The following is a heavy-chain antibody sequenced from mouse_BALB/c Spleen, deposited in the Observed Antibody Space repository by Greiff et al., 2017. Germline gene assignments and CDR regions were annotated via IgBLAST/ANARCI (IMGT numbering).Heavy chain of an antibody. Sequence: VKLQESGPGLVAPSQSLSITCTVSGFSLTSYGVHWVRQPPGKGLEWLGVIWAGGSTNYNSALMSRLSISKDNSKSQVFLKMNSLQTDDTAMYYCARDLRGGLRWYFDVWGAGTTVTVSS. CDR1: GFSLTSYG. CDR3: ARDLRGGLRWYFDV. J-gene: IGHJ1*01. V-gene: IGHV2-9*02. CDR2: IWAGGST. D-gene: IGHD2-2*01.